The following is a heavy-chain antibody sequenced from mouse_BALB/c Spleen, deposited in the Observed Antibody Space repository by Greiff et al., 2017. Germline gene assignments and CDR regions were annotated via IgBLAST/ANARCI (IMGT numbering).Heavy chain of an antibody. V-gene: IGHV1-18*01. Sequence: VQLQQSGPELVKPGASVKIPCKASGYTFTDYNMDWVKQSHGKSLEWIGDINPNNGGTIYNQKFKGKATLTVDKSSSTAYMELRSLTSEDTAVYYCARGGSRRFAYWGQGTLVTVSA. CDR2: INPNNGGT. J-gene: IGHJ3*01. CDR1: GYTFTDYN. CDR3: ARGGSRRFAY.